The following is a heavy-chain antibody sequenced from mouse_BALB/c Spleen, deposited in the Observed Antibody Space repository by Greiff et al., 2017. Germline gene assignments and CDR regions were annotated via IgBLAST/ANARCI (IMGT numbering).Heavy chain of an antibody. D-gene: IGHD2-2*01. Sequence: QVQLQESGPGLVAPSQSLSITCTVSGFSLTGYGVNWVRQPPGKGLEWLGMIWGDGSTDYNSALKSRLSISKDNSKSQVFLKMNSLQTDDTARYYCVVYYGYDGFAYWGQGTLVTVSA. CDR1: GFSLTGYG. CDR2: IWGDGST. V-gene: IGHV2-6-7*01. CDR3: VVYYGYDGFAY. J-gene: IGHJ3*01.